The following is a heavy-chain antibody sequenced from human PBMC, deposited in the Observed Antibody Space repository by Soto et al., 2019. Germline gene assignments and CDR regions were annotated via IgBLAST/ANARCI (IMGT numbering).Heavy chain of an antibody. V-gene: IGHV4-34*01. J-gene: IGHJ5*02. D-gene: IGHD6-13*01. Sequence: SETLSLTCAVYGGSFSGYYWSWIRQPPGKGLEWIGEINHSGSTNYNPSLKSRVTTSVDTSKNQFSLKLSSVTAADAAVYYCARVKGRTDSSSWYDNWFEPWGHGTRVTVAS. CDR3: ARVKGRTDSSSWYDNWFEP. CDR1: GGSFSGYY. CDR2: INHSGST.